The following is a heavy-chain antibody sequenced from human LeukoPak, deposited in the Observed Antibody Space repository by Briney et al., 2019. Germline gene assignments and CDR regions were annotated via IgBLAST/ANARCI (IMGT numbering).Heavy chain of an antibody. CDR3: ARELGYSYGYGGYFDY. V-gene: IGHV3-7*01. J-gene: IGHJ4*02. CDR1: GFTFSSYW. Sequence: GGSLRLSCAASGFTFSSYWMSWVRQAPGKGLEWVANIKQGGSEKYYVDSVKGRFTISRDNAKNSLYLQMNSLRAEDTAVYYCARELGYSYGYGGYFDYWGQGTLVTVSS. CDR2: IKQGGSEK. D-gene: IGHD5-18*01.